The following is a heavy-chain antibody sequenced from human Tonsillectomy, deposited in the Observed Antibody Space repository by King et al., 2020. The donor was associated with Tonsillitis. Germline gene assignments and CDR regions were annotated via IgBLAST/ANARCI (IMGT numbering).Heavy chain of an antibody. D-gene: IGHD3-22*01. V-gene: IGHV4-59*01. J-gene: IGHJ6*02. Sequence: VQLQESGPGLVKPSETLSLTCTVSGGSISSYYWSWIRQPPGKGLEWIGYIYYSGSTYYSPSLKSRVTISVATSENQFSLKLRSVTAADTAVYYCARGTYFYDNPGPYGMDVWGQGTTVTVSS. CDR2: IYYSGST. CDR1: GGSISSYY. CDR3: ARGTYFYDNPGPYGMDV.